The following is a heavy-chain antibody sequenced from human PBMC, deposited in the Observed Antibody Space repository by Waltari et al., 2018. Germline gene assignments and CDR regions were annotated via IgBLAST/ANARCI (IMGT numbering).Heavy chain of an antibody. Sequence: QVQLVQSGAEVKKPGASVKVSCTASGYSVTDYDGKWVRQATGHVLGWRGWMNPNRGNTAYAQKFQGRVTMTRDSSISTAYLELSSLRSEDSAVYYCARERVGGGRDCCPFDSWGQGTLVTVSS. CDR3: ARERVGGGRDCCPFDS. J-gene: IGHJ4*02. V-gene: IGHV1-8*02. CDR2: MNPNRGNT. D-gene: IGHD2-21*01. CDR1: GYSVTDYD.